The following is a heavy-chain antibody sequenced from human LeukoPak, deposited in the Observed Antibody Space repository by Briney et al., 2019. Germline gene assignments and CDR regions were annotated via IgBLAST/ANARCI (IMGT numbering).Heavy chain of an antibody. J-gene: IGHJ4*02. CDR1: GGTFSSYT. CDR2: IIPIFGTA. V-gene: IGHV1-69*13. Sequence: SVKVSCKASGGTFSSYTINWVRQAPGQGLEWMGGIIPIFGTANYAQKFQGRVTITADESTSTAYMELSSQRSEDTAVYYCARENGYDRDRELTLWGQGTLVTVSS. D-gene: IGHD5-12*01. CDR3: ARENGYDRDRELTL.